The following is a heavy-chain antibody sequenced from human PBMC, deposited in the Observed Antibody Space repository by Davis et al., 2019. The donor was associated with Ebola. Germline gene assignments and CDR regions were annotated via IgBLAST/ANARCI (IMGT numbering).Heavy chain of an antibody. CDR1: GFTSSSYG. D-gene: IGHD6-13*01. CDR2: ISYDGSNK. J-gene: IGHJ4*02. Sequence: PAGSLRLSCATSGFTSSSYGMHRVRQAPGKGLEWVAVISYDGSNKYYADSVKGRFTISRDNSKNTLYLQMNSLRAEDTDVYYCAKLIAAAGTGEFDYWGQGTLVTVSS. V-gene: IGHV3-30*18. CDR3: AKLIAAAGTGEFDY.